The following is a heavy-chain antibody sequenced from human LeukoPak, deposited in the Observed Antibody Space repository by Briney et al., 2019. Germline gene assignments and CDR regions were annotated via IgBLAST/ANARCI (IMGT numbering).Heavy chain of an antibody. V-gene: IGHV4-34*01. CDR3: ARRITMVRGVDY. J-gene: IGHJ4*02. Sequence: SETLSLTCAVYGGSFSGYYWSWIRQPPGKGLEWIGEINHSGSTNYNPSLKSRVTISVDTSKNQFSLKLSSVTAADTAVYYCARRITMVRGVDYWGQGTLVAVSS. CDR2: INHSGST. D-gene: IGHD3-10*01. CDR1: GGSFSGYY.